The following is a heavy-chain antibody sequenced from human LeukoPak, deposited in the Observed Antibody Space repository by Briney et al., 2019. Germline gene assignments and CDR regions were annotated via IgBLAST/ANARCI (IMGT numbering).Heavy chain of an antibody. CDR2: IYTSGST. CDR1: GGSISSGSCY. CDR3: ASGPYDSSGYYYIGYFDY. D-gene: IGHD3-22*01. V-gene: IGHV4-61*02. Sequence: SETLSLTCTVSGGSISSGSCYWSWIRQPAGKGLEWIGRIYTSGSTNYNPSLKSRVTISVDTSKNQFSLKLSSVTAADTAVYYCASGPYDSSGYYYIGYFDYWGQGTLVTVSS. J-gene: IGHJ4*02.